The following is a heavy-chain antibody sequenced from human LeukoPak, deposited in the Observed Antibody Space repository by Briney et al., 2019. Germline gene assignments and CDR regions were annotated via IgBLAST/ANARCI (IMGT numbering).Heavy chain of an antibody. J-gene: IGHJ3*02. CDR2: IIPIFGTA. V-gene: IGHV1-69*13. D-gene: IGHD3-22*01. CDR1: GGTFNSYA. Sequence: GASVKVSCKASGGTFNSYAISWVRQAPGQGLEWMGGIIPIFGTANYAQKFQGRVTITADESTSTAYMELSSLRSEDTAVYYCARDQGSSGYYSDDDDAFDIWGQGTMVTVSS. CDR3: ARDQGSSGYYSDDDDAFDI.